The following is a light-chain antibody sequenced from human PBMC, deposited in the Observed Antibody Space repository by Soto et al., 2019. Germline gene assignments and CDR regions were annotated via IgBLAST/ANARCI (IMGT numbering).Light chain of an antibody. V-gene: IGKV1-39*01. CDR2: AAS. J-gene: IGKJ1*01. Sequence: DIQMAQSPSSLSASVGDRVTITCRASQSISSYLNWYQQKPGKAPKLLIYAASSLRSGVPSRFSGSGSGTDFTLTISSLQPEDFATYYCQQSYSTHSEWTFGQGTKVDIK. CDR3: QQSYSTHSEWT. CDR1: QSISSY.